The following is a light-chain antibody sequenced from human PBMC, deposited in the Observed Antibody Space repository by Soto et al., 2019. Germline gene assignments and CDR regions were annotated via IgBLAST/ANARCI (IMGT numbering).Light chain of an antibody. J-gene: IGKJ4*01. CDR3: MHSLQTPRT. V-gene: IGKV2-28*01. CDR1: QSLLHRSGHNY. Sequence: SLSTLSMLVTPGEPASISCRYSQSLLHRSGHNYLDWYQQQPGQSPQLLIHWGSTRASGVPDRFSGSGSGTEFTLNISSLQAEDGVVYYCMHSLQTPRTFGEGTKVDIK. CDR2: WGS.